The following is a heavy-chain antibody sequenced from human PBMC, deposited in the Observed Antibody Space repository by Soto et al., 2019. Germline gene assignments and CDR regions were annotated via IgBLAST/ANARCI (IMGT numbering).Heavy chain of an antibody. CDR3: ANAGDITNRGYFDY. D-gene: IGHD2-2*01. CDR1: GFSFSSGDA. J-gene: IGHJ4*02. Sequence: EVQLLESGGGLVQPGGSLRLSCAVSGFSFSSGDAMSWVREAPGKGLEWVSTIGGSCSGTFYADSVKGRFTISRDNTKNTQCLHMNSLGADDTAIYFCANAGDITNRGYFDYWGQGTLVTVSS. CDR2: IGGSCSGT. V-gene: IGHV3-23*01.